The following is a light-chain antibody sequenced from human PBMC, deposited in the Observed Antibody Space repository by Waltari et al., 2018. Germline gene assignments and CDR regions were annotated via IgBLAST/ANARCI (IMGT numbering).Light chain of an antibody. J-gene: IGLJ3*02. Sequence: QSALTQPASAPGSPGQSITISCTGTSSDVGGYNYVSWYQQHPGKAPKLMIYDVSKRPSGVSNRFSGSKSGNTASLTISGLQAEDEADYYCSSYTSSSTWVFGGGTKLTVL. CDR2: DVS. CDR3: SSYTSSSTWV. V-gene: IGLV2-14*01. CDR1: SSDVGGYNY.